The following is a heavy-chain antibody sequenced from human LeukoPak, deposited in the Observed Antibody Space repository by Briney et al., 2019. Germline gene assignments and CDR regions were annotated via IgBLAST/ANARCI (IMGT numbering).Heavy chain of an antibody. Sequence: ASVKVSCKASGYSFSIYGITWARQAPGPGLEDLGWISASDGTTNYAQKVQDRVTMTTDTSTSTAYLELRSLRSEDTAVYYCARCGAAVTTHFSHWGQGTLVTVSS. CDR1: GYSFSIYG. D-gene: IGHD4-17*01. CDR3: ARCGAAVTTHFSH. V-gene: IGHV1-18*01. J-gene: IGHJ4*02. CDR2: ISASDGTT.